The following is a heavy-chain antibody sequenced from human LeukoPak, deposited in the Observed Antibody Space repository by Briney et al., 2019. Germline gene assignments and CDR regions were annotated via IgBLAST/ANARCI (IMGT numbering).Heavy chain of an antibody. Sequence: GGSLRLSCAASGFTVSSNYMSWVRQAPGKGLEWVSAISGSGGSTYYADSVKGRFTISRDNSKNTLYLQMNSLRAEDTAVYYCAKDRNIVATIGYYWGQGTLVTVSS. CDR2: ISGSGGST. CDR3: AKDRNIVATIGYY. J-gene: IGHJ4*02. V-gene: IGHV3-23*01. CDR1: GFTVSSNY. D-gene: IGHD5-12*01.